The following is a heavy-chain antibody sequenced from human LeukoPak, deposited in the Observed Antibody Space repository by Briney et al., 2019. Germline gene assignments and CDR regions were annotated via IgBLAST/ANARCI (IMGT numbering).Heavy chain of an antibody. Sequence: GRSLRLSCAASGFTFNTYGMHWVRQAPGKGLEWVALISYDGSNKYYADSVKGRFTIPRDNSKNTLYLQMDSLRAEGTGVYYCAFLWFGELLSTFDYWGQGALVTVSS. J-gene: IGHJ4*02. CDR2: ISYDGSNK. CDR3: AFLWFGELLSTFDY. V-gene: IGHV3-30*03. D-gene: IGHD3-10*01. CDR1: GFTFNTYG.